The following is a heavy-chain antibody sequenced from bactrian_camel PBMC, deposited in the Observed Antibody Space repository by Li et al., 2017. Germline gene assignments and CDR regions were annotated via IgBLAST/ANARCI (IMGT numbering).Heavy chain of an antibody. CDR2: IYLRGGGLT. V-gene: IGHV3S40*01. CDR1: GNTVSGNN. J-gene: IGHJ4*01. Sequence: DVQLVESGGGSVQAGGTLRLSCVASGNTVSGNNCMGWFRQAPGKERKWVAHIYLRGGGLTVYSDSVKGRFTISQDAAKNTVSLQMNSLKPEDTAVYYCAAVCSSRGGSWYQPIKYIYWGQGTQVTVS. CDR3: AAVCSSRGGSWYQPIKYIY. D-gene: IGHD2*01.